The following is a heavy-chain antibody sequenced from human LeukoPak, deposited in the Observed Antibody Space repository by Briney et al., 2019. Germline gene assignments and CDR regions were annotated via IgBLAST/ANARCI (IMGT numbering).Heavy chain of an antibody. V-gene: IGHV4-34*01. Sequence: SETLSLTCAVYGGSFSGYYWSWIRQPPGKGLEWIGEINHSGSTNYNPSLKSRVTISVDTSKSQFSLKLSSVTAADTAVYYCARGPSTYYDSWSGYNWFDPWGQGTLVTVSS. CDR1: GGSFSGYY. CDR3: ARGPSTYYDSWSGYNWFDP. D-gene: IGHD3-3*01. CDR2: INHSGST. J-gene: IGHJ5*02.